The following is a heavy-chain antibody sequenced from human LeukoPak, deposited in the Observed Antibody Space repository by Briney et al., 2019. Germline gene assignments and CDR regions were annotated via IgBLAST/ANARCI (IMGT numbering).Heavy chain of an antibody. J-gene: IGHJ4*02. CDR2: INQSGST. D-gene: IGHD1-1*01. V-gene: IGHV4-34*01. Sequence: KPSETLSLTCAVYGGSFSDYDWSWIRQPPGKGLEWIGEINQSGSTNCDPSLKSRVSMSIDTSKSQFSLNLRSVTAADTAVYYCARYVPVRTGTTRASFDHWGQGTLVTVSS. CDR3: ARYVPVRTGTTRASFDH. CDR1: GGSFSDYD.